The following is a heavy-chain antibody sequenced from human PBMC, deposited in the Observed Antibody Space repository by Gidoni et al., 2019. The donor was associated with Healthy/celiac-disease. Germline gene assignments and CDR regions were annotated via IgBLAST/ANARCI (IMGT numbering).Heavy chain of an antibody. CDR2: INHSGST. CDR3: ARGAVRGVIRYYYYGMDV. D-gene: IGHD3-10*01. CDR1: GGSFSGYY. J-gene: IGHJ6*02. Sequence: QVQLQQWGAGLLKPSETLSLTCAVYGGSFSGYYWSWLRQPPGKGLEWIGEINHSGSTNYNPSLKSRVTISVDTSKNQFSLKLSSVTAADTAVYYCARGAVRGVIRYYYYGMDVWGQGTTVTVSS. V-gene: IGHV4-34*01.